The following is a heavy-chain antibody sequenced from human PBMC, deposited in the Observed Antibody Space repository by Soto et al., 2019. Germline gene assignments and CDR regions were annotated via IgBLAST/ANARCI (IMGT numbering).Heavy chain of an antibody. J-gene: IGHJ6*02. Sequence: PGGSLRLSCAASGFAFSDFTMNWVRQAPGKGLEWVSYISSSISTIYYADSVKGRFTISRDNAKNSLYLQMNSLRAEDTAVYYCTSLRPPGRYYYYYRMDVWGQGPTVTVPS. CDR2: ISSSISTI. CDR1: GFAFSDFT. V-gene: IGHV3-48*01. CDR3: TSLRPPGRYYYYYRMDV.